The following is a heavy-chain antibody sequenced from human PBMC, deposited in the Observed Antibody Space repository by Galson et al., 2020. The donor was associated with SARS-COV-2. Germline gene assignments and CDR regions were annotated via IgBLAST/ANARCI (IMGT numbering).Heavy chain of an antibody. CDR1: GGSFSGYY. CDR3: ARGDPFDY. V-gene: IGHV4-34*01. CDR2: INNSGST. Sequence: SETLSLTCAVSGGSFSGYYWSWIRQPPGKGLEWIGEINNSGSTNYNPSLKSRVTISVDTSKNQFSLKLSSVTAADTAVYYCARGDPFDYWGQGTLVTVSS. J-gene: IGHJ4*02.